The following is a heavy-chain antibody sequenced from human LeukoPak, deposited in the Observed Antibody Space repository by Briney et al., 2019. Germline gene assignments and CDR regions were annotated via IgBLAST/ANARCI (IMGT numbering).Heavy chain of an antibody. V-gene: IGHV3-15*01. J-gene: IGHJ4*02. Sequence: GGSLRLSCVLSGLTFSDAWMSWVRQAPGKGLEWVGRIRNDRITDDAAHVQGRFSISRDNSKNTFYLQMNSLRTEDTGMYFCTWMATIFTVDYWGQGTLVTVYS. CDR1: GLTFSDAW. D-gene: IGHD5-12*01. CDR2: IRNDRIT. CDR3: TWMATIFTVDY.